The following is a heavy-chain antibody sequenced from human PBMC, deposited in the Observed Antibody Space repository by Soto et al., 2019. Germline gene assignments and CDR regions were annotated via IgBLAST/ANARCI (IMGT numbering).Heavy chain of an antibody. CDR1: GFSFSGFG. CDR3: ARDQPQTGSTLVVAGTPDH. D-gene: IGHD6-19*01. J-gene: IGHJ4*02. CDR2: IWYDGSNK. Sequence: GGSLRLSCSASGFSFSGFGMHWVRQAPGKGPEWVAIIWYDGSNKFYADSVKGRFTISRDNSKNTLYLQMDSLRDEDTAVYYCARDQPQTGSTLVVAGTPDHWGQGTLVTVSS. V-gene: IGHV3-33*01.